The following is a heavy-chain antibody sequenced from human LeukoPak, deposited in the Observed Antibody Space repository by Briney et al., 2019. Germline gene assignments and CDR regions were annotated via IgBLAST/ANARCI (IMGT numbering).Heavy chain of an antibody. Sequence: SQTLSLTRTVSGGSISSGSYYWSWIRQPAGKGLEWIGRIYTSGSTNYNPSLKSRVTISVDTSKNQFSLKLSSVTAADTAVYYCARDPGSAFDIWGQGTMVTVSS. CDR3: ARDPGSAFDI. CDR1: GGSISSGSYY. CDR2: IYTSGST. D-gene: IGHD2-15*01. J-gene: IGHJ3*02. V-gene: IGHV4-61*02.